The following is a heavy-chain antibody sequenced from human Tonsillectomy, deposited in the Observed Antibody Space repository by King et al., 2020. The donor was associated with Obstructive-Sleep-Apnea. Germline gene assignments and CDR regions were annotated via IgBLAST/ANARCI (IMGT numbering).Heavy chain of an antibody. J-gene: IGHJ4*02. V-gene: IGHV3-7*01. Sequence: VQLVESGGGLVQSGGSLRLSCAASGFPFSDHWMSWVRQAPGKGLEWVANIKEDGGEEYYVDSVKGRFTISRDNARNSLFLQMNRLTDEDTALYYCARGLNVRPSAMFDYWGQGTLVTVSS. D-gene: IGHD2-2*01. CDR2: IKEDGGEE. CDR3: ARGLNVRPSAMFDY. CDR1: GFPFSDHW.